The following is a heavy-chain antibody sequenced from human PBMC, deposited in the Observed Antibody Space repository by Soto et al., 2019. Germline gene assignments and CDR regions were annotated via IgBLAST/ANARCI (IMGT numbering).Heavy chain of an antibody. V-gene: IGHV4-30-4*01. CDR1: GGSISSGDYY. CDR3: ARGQFWRSSFDY. J-gene: IGHJ4*02. CDR2: IYYSGST. D-gene: IGHD6-13*01. Sequence: SETLSLTCTVSGGSISSGDYYWSWIRQPPGKGLEWIGYIYYSGSTYYNPSLKSRVTISVDRSKNQFSLKLSSVTATDTAMYYCARGQFWRSSFDYWGQGTPVTVSS.